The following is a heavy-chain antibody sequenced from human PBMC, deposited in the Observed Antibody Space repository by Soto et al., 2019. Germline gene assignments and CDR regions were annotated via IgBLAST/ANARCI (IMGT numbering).Heavy chain of an antibody. CDR3: ARDRGYCETTACYLDY. V-gene: IGHV4-4*07. CDR1: GGSISSYY. CDR2: IYASGST. J-gene: IGHJ4*02. Sequence: SETLSLTCTVSGGSISSYYWNWIRQSAGRGLEWIGRIYASGSTNYSPSLKSRVAMSVDTSKNLFSLKLNSVTAADTAIYYCARDRGYCETTACYLDYWGQGILVTVSS. D-gene: IGHD2-21*01.